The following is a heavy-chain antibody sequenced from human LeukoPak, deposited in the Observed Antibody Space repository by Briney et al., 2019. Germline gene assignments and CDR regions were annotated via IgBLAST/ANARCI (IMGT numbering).Heavy chain of an antibody. V-gene: IGHV4-39*07. CDR2: IYYSGST. J-gene: IGHJ5*02. Sequence: SETLSLTCTVSGGSISSSSYYWGWIRQPPGKGLEWIGSIYYSGSTYYNPSLKSRVTISVDTSKNQFSLKLSSVTAADTAVYYCARAHSGSYYVPRVDWFDPWGQGTLVTVSS. D-gene: IGHD1-26*01. CDR3: ARAHSGSYYVPRVDWFDP. CDR1: GGSISSSSYY.